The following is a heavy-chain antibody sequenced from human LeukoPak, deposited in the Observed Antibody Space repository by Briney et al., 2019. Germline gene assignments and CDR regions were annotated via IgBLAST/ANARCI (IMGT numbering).Heavy chain of an antibody. J-gene: IGHJ5*02. D-gene: IGHD4-23*01. CDR1: GGSFSGYY. V-gene: IGHV4-38-2*01. CDR2: IYHSGST. Sequence: SETLSLTCAVYGGSFSGYYWGWIRQPPGKGLEWIGSIYHSGSTYYNPSLKSRVTISLDTSKNQFSLKLTSMTAADTALYYCARVPSVANWFDPWGQGILVTVSS. CDR3: ARVPSVANWFDP.